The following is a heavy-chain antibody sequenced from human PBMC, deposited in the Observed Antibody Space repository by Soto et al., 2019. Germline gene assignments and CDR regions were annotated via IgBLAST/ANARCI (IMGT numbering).Heavy chain of an antibody. V-gene: IGHV1-18*01. CDR2: ISAHNGNT. D-gene: IGHD1-1*01. CDR3: ARGRYGDY. CDR1: GYGFTTYG. Sequence: QIHLVQSGAEVKKPGASVKVSCKGSGYGFTTYGITWVRQAPGQGLEWMAWISAHNGNTNYAQKLQGRVNVTRDTSTSTAYMELRSLRSDGTAVYYCARGRYGDYWGQGALVTVSS. J-gene: IGHJ4*02.